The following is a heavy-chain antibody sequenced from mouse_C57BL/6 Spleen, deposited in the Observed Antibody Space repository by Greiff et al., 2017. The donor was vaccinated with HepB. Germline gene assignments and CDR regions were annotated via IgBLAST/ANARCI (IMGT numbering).Heavy chain of an antibody. CDR1: GFTFSSYG. D-gene: IGHD1-1*01. CDR2: ISSGGSYT. V-gene: IGHV5-6*01. Sequence: EVQVVESGGDLVKPGGSLKLSCAASGFTFSSYGMSWVRQTPDKRLEWVATISSGGSYTYYPDSVKGRFTISRDNAKNTLYLQMSSLKSEDTAMYYCARTLFITTVVAKGYFDVWGTGTTVTVSS. CDR3: ARTLFITTVVAKGYFDV. J-gene: IGHJ1*03.